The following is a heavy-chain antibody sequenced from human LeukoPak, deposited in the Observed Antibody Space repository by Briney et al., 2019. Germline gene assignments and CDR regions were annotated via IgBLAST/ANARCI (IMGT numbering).Heavy chain of an antibody. CDR1: GFTFSSYG. D-gene: IGHD2-2*01. V-gene: IGHV3-30*02. J-gene: IGHJ3*02. CDR3: AKDPPDIVVVPAAIPNDAFDI. Sequence: GGSLRLSCAASGFTFSSYGMHWVRQAPGKGLEWVAFIRYDGSNKYYADSVKGRFTISRDNSKNTLYLQMNSLRAEDTAVYYCAKDPPDIVVVPAAIPNDAFDIWGQGTMVTVSS. CDR2: IRYDGSNK.